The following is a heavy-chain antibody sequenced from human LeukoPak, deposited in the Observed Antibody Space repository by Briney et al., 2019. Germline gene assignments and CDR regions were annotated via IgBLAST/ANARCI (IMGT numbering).Heavy chain of an antibody. J-gene: IGHJ4*02. Sequence: PSGTLSLTCAVSGVSIGSGGYWSWVRQPPGKGLEWIGQIFYIGSAHYNPSFESRVIMPIDNSRNQLSLRFNSVTAADTAVYYCARHGSYSLAFWGQGALVTVSS. CDR2: IFYIGSA. CDR1: GVSIGSGGY. D-gene: IGHD2-15*01. CDR3: ARHGSYSLAF. V-gene: IGHV4-4*02.